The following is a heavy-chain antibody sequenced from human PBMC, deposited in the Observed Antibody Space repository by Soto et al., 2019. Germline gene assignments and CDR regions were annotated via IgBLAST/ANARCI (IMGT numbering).Heavy chain of an antibody. J-gene: IGHJ4*02. CDR2: INPNSGDR. V-gene: IGHV1-2*02. Sequence: ASVKVSCKASGYTFTDYYVHWVRQAPGQGLDWMGWINPNSGDRNYAQKFQGRVTLTRDTSISTAYMELRILTSDDAAVYYCSRARDLVSDYRGQGTQVTVSS. CDR1: GYTFTDYY. CDR3: SRARDLVSDY.